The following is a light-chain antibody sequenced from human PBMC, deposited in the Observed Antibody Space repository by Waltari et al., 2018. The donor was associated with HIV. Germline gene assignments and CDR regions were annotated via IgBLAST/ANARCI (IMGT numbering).Light chain of an antibody. Sequence: QSVLTQPPSMSAAPGQRVTISCSGGSSNIGSNYVSWYQPLPGTAPKLLIYDNDKRPSGIPDRFSGSKSGTSATLDITGLQTGDEADYYCGAWDASLTSGVFGGGTKVTVL. J-gene: IGLJ3*02. CDR2: DND. CDR3: GAWDASLTSGV. CDR1: SSNIGSNY. V-gene: IGLV1-51*01.